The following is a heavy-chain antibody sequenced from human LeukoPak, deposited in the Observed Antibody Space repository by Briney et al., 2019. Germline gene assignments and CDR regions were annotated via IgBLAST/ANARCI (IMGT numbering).Heavy chain of an antibody. CDR2: INHSGST. CDR3: AREEADVVTTQIYDYYGMNV. J-gene: IGHJ6*02. Sequence: SETLSLTCAVYGGSFSGYYWSWIRQPPGKGLEWIGEINHSGSTNYNPSLKSRVTISVDTSKNQFSLKLSSVTAADTAVYYCAREEADVVTTQIYDYYGMNVWGPGTTVTVSS. CDR1: GGSFSGYY. V-gene: IGHV4-34*01. D-gene: IGHD2-15*01.